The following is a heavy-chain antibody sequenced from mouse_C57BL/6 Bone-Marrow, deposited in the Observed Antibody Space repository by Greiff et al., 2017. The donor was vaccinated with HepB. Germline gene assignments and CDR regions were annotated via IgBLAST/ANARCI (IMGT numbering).Heavy chain of an antibody. CDR1: GYAFSSSW. D-gene: IGHD1-1*01. CDR2: IYPGDGDT. CDR3: ARRDFYYGSTRFDY. J-gene: IGHJ2*01. V-gene: IGHV1-82*01. Sequence: QVQLQQSGPELVKPGASVKISCKASGYAFSSSWMNWVKQRPGKGLEWIGRIYPGDGDTNYNGKFKGKATLTADKSSSTAYMQLSSLTSEDSAVYFCARRDFYYGSTRFDYWGQGTTLTVSS.